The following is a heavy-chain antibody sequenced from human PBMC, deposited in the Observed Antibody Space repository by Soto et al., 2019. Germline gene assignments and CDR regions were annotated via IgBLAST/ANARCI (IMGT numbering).Heavy chain of an antibody. CDR1: GYTFSTYE. J-gene: IGHJ6*03. CDR3: ARGGGATFTHYYYYMDV. V-gene: IGHV1-3*01. D-gene: IGHD1-26*01. CDR2: LNGGNGKS. Sequence: QVQLVQSGAEVKKPGASVKVSCEASGYTFSTYEMHWVRQAPGQRPEWMGWLNGGNGKSKYSETLQGRVTFTRDTSASTAYMELTSLRSEDTAVYYCARGGGATFTHYYYYMDVWGTGTTVTVSS.